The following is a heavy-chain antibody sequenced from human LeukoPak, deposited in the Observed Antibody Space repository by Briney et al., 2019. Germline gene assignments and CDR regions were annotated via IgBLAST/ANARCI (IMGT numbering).Heavy chain of an antibody. CDR1: GGSISSYY. CDR2: IYYSGST. CDR3: ARVGKGNSATFDY. D-gene: IGHD4-23*01. Sequence: PSETLSLTCTVSGGSISSYYWSWIRQPPGKGLEWIGYIYYSGSTNYNPSLKSRVTISVDTSKNQFSLKLSSVTAADTAVYYCARVGKGNSATFDYWGQGTLVTVSS. V-gene: IGHV4-59*01. J-gene: IGHJ4*02.